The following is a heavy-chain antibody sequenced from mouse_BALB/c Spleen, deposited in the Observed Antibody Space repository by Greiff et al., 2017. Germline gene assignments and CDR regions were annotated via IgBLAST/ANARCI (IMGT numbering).Heavy chain of an antibody. Sequence: EVMLVESGGGLVQPGGSLKLSCAASGFTFSSYGMSWVRQTPDKRLELVATINSNGGSTYYPDSVKGRFTISRDNAKNTLYLQMSSLKSEDTAMYYCARDRYDDNYAMDYWGQGTSVTVAS. J-gene: IGHJ4*01. V-gene: IGHV5-6-3*01. CDR3: ARDRYDDNYAMDY. CDR1: GFTFSSYG. CDR2: INSNGGST. D-gene: IGHD2-14*01.